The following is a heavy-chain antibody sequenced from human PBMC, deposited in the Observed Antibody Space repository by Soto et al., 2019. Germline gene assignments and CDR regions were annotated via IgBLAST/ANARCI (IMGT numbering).Heavy chain of an antibody. D-gene: IGHD6-19*01. CDR2: VYHNGRT. CDR3: ARDAAVPGESDRFDY. Sequence: QVQLQESGPGLVKPSGTLSLTCAVSGDSLTTNHWWSWVRQPPGKGLEWIGEVYHNGRTDYNPSLRSRVTMSIDTSKNQFSLKLTSVTAAETAIYYCARDAAVPGESDRFDYWGQGTLVTVSS. V-gene: IGHV4-4*02. CDR1: GDSLTTNHW. J-gene: IGHJ4*02.